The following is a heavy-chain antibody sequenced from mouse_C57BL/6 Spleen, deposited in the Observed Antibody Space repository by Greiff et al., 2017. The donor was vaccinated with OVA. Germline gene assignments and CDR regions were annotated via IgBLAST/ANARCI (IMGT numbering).Heavy chain of an antibody. J-gene: IGHJ1*03. CDR2: IYPRDGST. CDR3: ARRADDYDGYFDV. V-gene: IGHV1-85*01. D-gene: IGHD2-4*01. CDR1: GYTFTSYD. Sequence: QVQLQQSGPELVKPGASVKLSCKASGYTFTSYDINWVKQRPGQGLEWIGWIYPRDGSTKYNEKFKGKATLTVDTSSSTAYMELHSLTSEDSAVYFCARRADDYDGYFDVWGTGTTVTVSS.